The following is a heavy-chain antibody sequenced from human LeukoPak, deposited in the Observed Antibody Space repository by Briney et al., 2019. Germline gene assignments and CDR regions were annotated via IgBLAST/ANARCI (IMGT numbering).Heavy chain of an antibody. V-gene: IGHV3-23*01. CDR3: AKSEAKRGYYYYGMDV. CDR1: GFTFSSYA. D-gene: IGHD3-10*01. Sequence: GGSLRLSCAASGFTFSSYAMSWVRQAPGKGLEWVSAISGSGGSTYYAGSVKGRFTISRDNSKNTLYLQMNSLRAEDTAVYYCAKSEAKRGYYYYGMDVWGQGTTVTVSS. CDR2: ISGSGGST. J-gene: IGHJ6*02.